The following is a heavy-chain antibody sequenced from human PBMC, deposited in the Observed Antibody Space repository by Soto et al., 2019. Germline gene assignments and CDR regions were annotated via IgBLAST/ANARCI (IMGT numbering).Heavy chain of an antibody. CDR3: ARPPGGYSYAYVPPQYYYYGMDV. Sequence: GSLRLSCAASGFTFNTYWMSWVRQAPGKGLEWVANIKQDGSEKYYVDSVKGRFTISRDNAINFLYLQMNSLRAEDTAVYYCARPPGGYSYAYVPPQYYYYGMDVWGQGTTVTVSS. V-gene: IGHV3-7*01. CDR2: IKQDGSEK. CDR1: GFTFNTYW. J-gene: IGHJ6*02. D-gene: IGHD5-18*01.